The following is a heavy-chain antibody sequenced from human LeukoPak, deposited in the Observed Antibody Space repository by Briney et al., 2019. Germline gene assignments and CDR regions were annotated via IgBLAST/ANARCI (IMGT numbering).Heavy chain of an antibody. CDR3: ARLLYYDSSGYYYGPFDY. V-gene: IGHV5-51*01. D-gene: IGHD3-22*01. CDR2: IYPGDSDT. CDR1: GYSFTSYW. Sequence: GESLKISCKGSGYSFTSYWIGWVRQMPGKGLEWMGIIYPGDSDTRYSPSFQGQVTISADKSISTAYLQWSSLKASDTAVYYCARLLYYDSSGYYYGPFDYWGQGTLVTVSS. J-gene: IGHJ4*02.